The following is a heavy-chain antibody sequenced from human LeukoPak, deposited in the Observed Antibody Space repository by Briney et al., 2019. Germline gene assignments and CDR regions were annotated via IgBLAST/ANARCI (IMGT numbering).Heavy chain of an antibody. CDR3: ARLCWGNQLAGFDS. CDR1: GGTFSRYA. J-gene: IGHJ4*02. CDR2: IIPIFGTA. D-gene: IGHD3-10*02. Sequence: GASVKVSCKASGGTFSRYAISWVRQAPGQGLEWMGGIIPIFGTANHAQKFQGRVTITADESTSTAYMELSSLRSEDTAVYYCARLCWGNQLAGFDSWGQGTLVTVSS. V-gene: IGHV1-69*13.